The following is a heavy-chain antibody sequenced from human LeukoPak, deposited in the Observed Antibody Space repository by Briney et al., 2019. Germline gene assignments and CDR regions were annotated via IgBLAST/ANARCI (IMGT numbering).Heavy chain of an antibody. Sequence: GGSLRLSCATSGFTFSSYAMYWVRQAPAKGLEWVSSISGSGGSTYYADSVKGRFTISRDNSKNTLYLQMNSLRADDTAVYYCASFYPQQHYYYYYYYMDVWGKGTTVTVSS. CDR3: ASFYPQQHYYYYYYYMDV. CDR2: ISGSGGST. D-gene: IGHD6-13*01. J-gene: IGHJ6*03. CDR1: GFTFSSYA. V-gene: IGHV3-23*01.